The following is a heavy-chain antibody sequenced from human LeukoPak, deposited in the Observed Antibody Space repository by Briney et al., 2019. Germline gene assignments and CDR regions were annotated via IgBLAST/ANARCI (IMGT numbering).Heavy chain of an antibody. V-gene: IGHV4-59*01. Sequence: PSETLSLTCTVSGGSISSYYWSWIRQPPGKGLEWIGYIYYSGSTNYNPSLKSRVTISVDTSKNQFSLKLSSVTAADTAVYYCAKDFFGRRYKKNYGDYFDYWGQGTLVIVSS. J-gene: IGHJ4*02. CDR1: GGSISSYY. CDR2: IYYSGST. CDR3: AKDFFGRRYKKNYGDYFDY. D-gene: IGHD4-17*01.